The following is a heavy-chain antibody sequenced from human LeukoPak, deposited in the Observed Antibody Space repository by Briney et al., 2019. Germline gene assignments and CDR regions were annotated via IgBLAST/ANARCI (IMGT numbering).Heavy chain of an antibody. Sequence: GASVRVSCKASGYTFTSYDINWVRQATGQGREWMGWMNPNSGNTGYAQKFQGRVTITRNTSISTAYMELSSLRFEDTAVYYCARRGIWSGYFSFDYRGQGTLVTVSS. CDR3: ARRGIWSGYFSFDY. D-gene: IGHD3-3*01. CDR1: GYTFTSYD. V-gene: IGHV1-8*03. J-gene: IGHJ4*02. CDR2: MNPNSGNT.